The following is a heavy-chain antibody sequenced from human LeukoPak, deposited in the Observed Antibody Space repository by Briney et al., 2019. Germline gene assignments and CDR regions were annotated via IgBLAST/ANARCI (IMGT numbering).Heavy chain of an antibody. Sequence: SETLSLTCTVSGGSISSYYWSWIRQPPGKGLEWIGYIYYSGSTNYNPSLKSRVTISVDTSKNQFSLKLSSVTAADTAVYYCARGTRHLNNIVVVVAAMGRHNWFDPWGQGTLVTVSS. J-gene: IGHJ5*02. D-gene: IGHD2-15*01. CDR2: IYYSGST. CDR3: ARGTRHLNNIVVVVAAMGRHNWFDP. V-gene: IGHV4-59*01. CDR1: GGSISSYY.